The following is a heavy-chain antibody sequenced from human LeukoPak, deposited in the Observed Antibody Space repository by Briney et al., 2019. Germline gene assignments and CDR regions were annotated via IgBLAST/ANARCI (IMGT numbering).Heavy chain of an antibody. CDR2: IDPSDSYT. V-gene: IGHV5-10-1*01. J-gene: IGHJ5*02. CDR1: GYSFTSYW. Sequence: AESPQISCKGSGYSFTSYWISWVLQMPGKGLEWMGRIDPSDSYTNYSPSFQGHVTISADKSISTAYLQWSSLKASDTAMYYCARHLPLSIAAAVPFDPWGQGPLVTASS. CDR3: ARHLPLSIAAAVPFDP. D-gene: IGHD6-13*01.